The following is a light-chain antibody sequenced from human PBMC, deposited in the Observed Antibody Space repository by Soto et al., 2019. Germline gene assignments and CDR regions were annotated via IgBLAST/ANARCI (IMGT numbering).Light chain of an antibody. V-gene: IGKV3-15*01. Sequence: EMVMTQSPATLSVSPGERATLSCRASQGVSSNLAWYQQKPGQAPRLLIYGASTRATGIPARFSGSGSGTEFTLSINSPQSEDFAVYYCQQYNDWPSITFGQGTRLEI. J-gene: IGKJ5*01. CDR1: QGVSSN. CDR3: QQYNDWPSIT. CDR2: GAS.